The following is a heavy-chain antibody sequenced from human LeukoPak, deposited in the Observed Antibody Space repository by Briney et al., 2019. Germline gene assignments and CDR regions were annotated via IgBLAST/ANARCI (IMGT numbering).Heavy chain of an antibody. Sequence: SATLSLTCTVSGGSISSYCWNWIRQPPGKGLEWIGYIYYSGSTNYNPSLKSRVTISVDTSKNQFSLKLSSVTAADTAMYYCASGDFWSGYYRGDFDYWGQGTLVTVSS. V-gene: IGHV4-59*08. CDR1: GGSISSYC. CDR3: ASGDFWSGYYRGDFDY. CDR2: IYYSGST. J-gene: IGHJ4*02. D-gene: IGHD3-3*01.